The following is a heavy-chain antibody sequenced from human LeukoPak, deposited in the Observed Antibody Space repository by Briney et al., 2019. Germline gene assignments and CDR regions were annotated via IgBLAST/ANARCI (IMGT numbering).Heavy chain of an antibody. V-gene: IGHV3-66*01. CDR3: AKSLLTTAAGTGRAFDI. J-gene: IGHJ3*02. Sequence: GGSLRLSCAASGFTVSSNYMSWVRQAPGKGLEWVSIIYSGGSTYYADSVKGRCTISRDNSKNTLFLQMNNLRAEDTAKYYCAKSLLTTAAGTGRAFDIWGQGTMVTVSS. D-gene: IGHD2/OR15-2a*01. CDR1: GFTVSSNY. CDR2: IYSGGST.